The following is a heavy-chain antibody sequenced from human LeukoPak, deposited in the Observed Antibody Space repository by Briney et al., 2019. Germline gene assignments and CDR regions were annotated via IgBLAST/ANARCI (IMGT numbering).Heavy chain of an antibody. J-gene: IGHJ4*02. CDR2: ISSSSSYI. CDR3: ATNYGGNSGGLDY. CDR1: GFTFSSYS. Sequence: GGSLRLSCAASGFTFSSYSMNWVRQAPGKGLGWVSSISSSSSYIYYADSVKGRFTISRDNAKNSLYLQMNSLRAEDTAVYYCATNYGGNSGGLDYWGQGTLVTVSS. V-gene: IGHV3-21*01. D-gene: IGHD4-23*01.